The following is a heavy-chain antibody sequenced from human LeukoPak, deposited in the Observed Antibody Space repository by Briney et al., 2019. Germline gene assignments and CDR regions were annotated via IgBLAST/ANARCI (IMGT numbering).Heavy chain of an antibody. CDR1: GYTFTSYN. D-gene: IGHD1-26*01. Sequence: ASVKVSCKASGYTFTSYNINWVRQATGQGPEWMGWMNSNSGDTGYAQKFQGRVTMTRNTAISTAYMELSSLRSEDTAVYYCARYSGSYSFDYWGQGTLVTVSS. J-gene: IGHJ4*02. CDR2: MNSNSGDT. CDR3: ARYSGSYSFDY. V-gene: IGHV1-8*01.